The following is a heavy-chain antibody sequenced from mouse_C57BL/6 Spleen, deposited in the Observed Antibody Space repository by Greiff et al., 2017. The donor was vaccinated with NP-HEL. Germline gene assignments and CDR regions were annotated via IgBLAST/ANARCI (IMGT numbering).Heavy chain of an antibody. J-gene: IGHJ2*01. CDR3: ARSSLYGSGDY. CDR2: IYPRSGNT. Sequence: QVQLKQSGAELARPGASVKLSCKASGYTFTSYGISWVKQRTGQGLEWIGEIYPRSGNTYYNEKFKGKATLTADKSSSTAYMELRSLTSEDSAVYFCARSSLYGSGDYWGQGTTLTVSS. CDR1: GYTFTSYG. V-gene: IGHV1-81*01. D-gene: IGHD1-1*01.